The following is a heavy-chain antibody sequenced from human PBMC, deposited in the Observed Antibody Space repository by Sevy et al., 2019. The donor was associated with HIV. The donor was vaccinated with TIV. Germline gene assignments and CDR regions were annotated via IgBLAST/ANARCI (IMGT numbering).Heavy chain of an antibody. CDR1: GFSFSDYG. V-gene: IGHV3-30*18. CDR3: AKALHNRLIGTRGDAFHM. CDR2: ISHDGTYK. J-gene: IGHJ3*02. D-gene: IGHD1-1*01. Sequence: GGSLRLSCAASGFSFSDYGMHWVRQAPGKGLEWVALISHDGTYKYYGDSVKGRFTISRDNSKSTLYLQMNSLGPEDAAVYYCAKALHNRLIGTRGDAFHMWGQGTVVTVSS.